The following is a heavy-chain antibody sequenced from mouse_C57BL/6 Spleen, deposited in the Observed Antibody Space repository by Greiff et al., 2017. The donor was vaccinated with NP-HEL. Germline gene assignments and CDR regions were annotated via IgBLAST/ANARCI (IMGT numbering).Heavy chain of an antibody. CDR3: AREDYGSKGY. J-gene: IGHJ2*01. CDR1: GYTFTSYW. D-gene: IGHD1-1*01. Sequence: QVQLQQPGAELVRPGSSVKLSCKASGYTFTSYWMHWVKQRPIQGLEWIGNIDPSDSETHYTQKFKDKATFTVDKSSSTAYMQLISLTSEDSAFYYCAREDYGSKGYWGQGTTLTVSS. V-gene: IGHV1-52*01. CDR2: IDPSDSET.